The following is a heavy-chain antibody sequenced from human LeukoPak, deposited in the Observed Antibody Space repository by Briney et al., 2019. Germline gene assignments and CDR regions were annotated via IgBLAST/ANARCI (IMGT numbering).Heavy chain of an antibody. CDR1: GGFISSYY. V-gene: IGHV4-59*01. J-gene: IGHJ4*02. Sequence: PSETLSLTCTVSGGFISSYYWSWIRQPPGKGLEWIGYIYYSGSTNYNPSLKSRVTISVDTSKNQFSLKLSSVTAADTAVYYCARVSDSGSYYPSFDYWGQGTLVTVSS. CDR2: IYYSGST. D-gene: IGHD1-26*01. CDR3: ARVSDSGSYYPSFDY.